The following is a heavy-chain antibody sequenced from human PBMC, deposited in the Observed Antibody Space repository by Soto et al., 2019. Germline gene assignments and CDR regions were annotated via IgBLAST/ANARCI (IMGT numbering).Heavy chain of an antibody. D-gene: IGHD3-16*01. CDR2: ISSSGSHA. J-gene: IGHJ4*02. Sequence: PGGSLRLSCAASGFTFSDYYMTWIRQAPGKGLEWVSYISSSGSHANHADSVKGRFTISRDNAKNSLYLQMNSLRAEDTAVYYCARGDMALSGVTYWGQGTLVTVSS. V-gene: IGHV3-11*06. CDR1: GFTFSDYY. CDR3: ARGDMALSGVTY.